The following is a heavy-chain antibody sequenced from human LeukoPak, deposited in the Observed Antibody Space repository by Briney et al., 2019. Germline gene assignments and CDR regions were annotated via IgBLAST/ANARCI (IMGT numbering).Heavy chain of an antibody. J-gene: IGHJ4*02. CDR1: GFTFSSYS. CDR3: ARVVDISATPDEYYFDY. D-gene: IGHD2-2*03. V-gene: IGHV3-48*01. CDR2: ISSSSSTI. Sequence: PGGSLRLSCAASGFTFSSYSMNWVRQAPGKGLEWVSYISSSSSTIYYADSVKGRFTISRDNAKNSLYLQMNSLRAEDTAVYYCARVVDISATPDEYYFDYWGQGTLVTVSS.